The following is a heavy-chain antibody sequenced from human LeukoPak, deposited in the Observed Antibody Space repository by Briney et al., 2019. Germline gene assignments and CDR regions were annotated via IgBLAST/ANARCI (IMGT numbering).Heavy chain of an antibody. V-gene: IGHV3-53*01. J-gene: IGHJ5*02. D-gene: IGHD4-23*01. CDR3: ARAGNGRFDP. Sequence: TGGSLRLSCAASGFTVSSNYTSWVRQAPGKGLEWVSVIYSGGSTYYADSVKGRFTISRDNSKNTLYLQMNSLRAEDTAVYYCARAGNGRFDPWGQGTLVTVSS. CDR1: GFTVSSNY. CDR2: IYSGGST.